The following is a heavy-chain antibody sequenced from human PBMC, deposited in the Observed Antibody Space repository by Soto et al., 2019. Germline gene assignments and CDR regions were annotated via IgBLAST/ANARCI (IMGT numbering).Heavy chain of an antibody. J-gene: IGHJ6*02. CDR3: AAQYCSGGSCYYYYYGMDV. V-gene: IGHV1-69*01. CDR2: IIPIFGTA. Sequence: QVQLVQSGAEVKKPESSVKVSCKASGGTFSSYAISWVRQAPGQGLEWMGGIIPIFGTANYAQKFQGRVRITADESRSTAYMELSSLRSEDTAVYYCAAQYCSGGSCYYYYYGMDVWGQGTTVTVSS. CDR1: GGTFSSYA. D-gene: IGHD2-15*01.